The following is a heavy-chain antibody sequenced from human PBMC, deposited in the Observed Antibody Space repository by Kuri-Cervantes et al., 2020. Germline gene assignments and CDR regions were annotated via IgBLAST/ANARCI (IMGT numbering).Heavy chain of an antibody. CDR1: GFTFSSYW. V-gene: IGHV3-74*01. D-gene: IGHD5-18*01. CDR2: INTDGSST. CDR3: VRGDTEGFDY. Sequence: GESLKISCAASGFTFSSYWIHWVRQAPGKGLVWVSRINTDGSSTTYADSVKGRITISRDNAKNTLYLQMNSLRAEDTAVYYCVRGDTEGFDYWGQGTLVTVSS. J-gene: IGHJ4*02.